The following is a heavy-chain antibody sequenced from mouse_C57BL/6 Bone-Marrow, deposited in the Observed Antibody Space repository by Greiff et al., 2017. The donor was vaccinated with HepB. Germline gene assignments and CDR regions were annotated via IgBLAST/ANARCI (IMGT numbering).Heavy chain of an antibody. J-gene: IGHJ3*01. CDR3: ASVYRPY. D-gene: IGHD2-14*01. CDR1: GFTFSDYG. CDR2: ISSGSSTI. V-gene: IGHV5-17*01. Sequence: EVHLVESGGGLVKPGGSLKLSCAASGFTFSDYGMHWVRQAPEKGLEWVAYISSGSSTIYYADTVKGRFTISRANAKNTLFLQMTSLRSEDTAMYYCASVYRPYWGQGTLVTVSA.